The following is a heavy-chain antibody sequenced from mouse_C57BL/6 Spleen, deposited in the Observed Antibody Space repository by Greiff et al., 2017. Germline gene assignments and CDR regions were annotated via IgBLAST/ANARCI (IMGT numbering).Heavy chain of an antibody. V-gene: IGHV1-72*01. D-gene: IGHD2-1*01. J-gene: IGHJ3*01. Sequence: QVQLKQPGAELVKPGASVKLSCKASGYTFTSYWMHWVKQRPGRGLEWIGRMDPNSGGTKYNEKFKSKATLTVDKPSSPAYMELNSLASGDAAGHYCARSRPHYGNYGFAYWGQGTLVTVSA. CDR2: MDPNSGGT. CDR3: ARSRPHYGNYGFAY. CDR1: GYTFTSYW.